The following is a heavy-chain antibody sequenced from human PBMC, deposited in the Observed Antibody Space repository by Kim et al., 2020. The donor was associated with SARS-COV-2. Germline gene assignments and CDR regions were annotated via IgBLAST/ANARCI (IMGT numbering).Heavy chain of an antibody. Sequence: SETLSLTCTVSGVSVSSGSYYWSWIRQPPGKGLEWFGYIYYSGSTNYNPFLKSRVTISVDTSKNQFSLKLSSVTAADTAVYYCASGDIVVVVANWGQGTLVTVSS. CDR1: GVSVSSGSYY. D-gene: IGHD2-15*01. J-gene: IGHJ4*02. CDR3: ASGDIVVVVAN. CDR2: IYYSGST. V-gene: IGHV4-61*01.